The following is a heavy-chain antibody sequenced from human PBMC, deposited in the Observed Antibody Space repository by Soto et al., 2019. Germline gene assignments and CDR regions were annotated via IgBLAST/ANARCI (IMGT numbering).Heavy chain of an antibody. CDR3: ASTDYYDFWSGYPSPHAFDI. CDR2: ISSSGSTI. CDR1: GFTFSDYY. V-gene: IGHV3-11*01. J-gene: IGHJ3*02. D-gene: IGHD3-3*01. Sequence: GGSLRLSCAASGFTFSDYYMSWIRQAPGKGLEWVSYISSSGSTIYYADSVKGRFTISRDNAKNSLYLQMNSLRAEDTAVYYCASTDYYDFWSGYPSPHAFDIWGQGTMVTVSS.